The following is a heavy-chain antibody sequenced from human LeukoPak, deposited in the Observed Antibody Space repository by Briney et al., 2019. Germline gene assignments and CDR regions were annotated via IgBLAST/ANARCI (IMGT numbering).Heavy chain of an antibody. Sequence: ASVKVSCKASGYTFTGYYMHRVRQAPGQGLEWMGWINPNSGGTNYAQKFQGRVTMTRDTSISTAYMELSRLRSDDTAVYYCARVTSAYCSSTCCYSVGYWGQGTLVTVSS. CDR2: INPNSGGT. J-gene: IGHJ4*02. CDR1: GYTFTGYY. CDR3: ARVTSAYCSSTCCYSVGY. V-gene: IGHV1-2*02. D-gene: IGHD2-2*02.